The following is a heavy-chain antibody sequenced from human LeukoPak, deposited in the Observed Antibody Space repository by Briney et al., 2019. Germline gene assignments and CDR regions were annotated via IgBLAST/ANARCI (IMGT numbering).Heavy chain of an antibody. V-gene: IGHV4-34*01. D-gene: IGHD2-21*02. J-gene: IGHJ4*02. CDR2: INHSGST. Sequence: SETLSLTYAVYGGSFSGYYWSWIRQPPGKGLEWIGEINHSGSTNYNPSLKSRVTISVDTSKNQFSLRLSSVTAADTAVYYCARESGAGDPYYFDYWGQGTLVTVSS. CDR1: GGSFSGYY. CDR3: ARESGAGDPYYFDY.